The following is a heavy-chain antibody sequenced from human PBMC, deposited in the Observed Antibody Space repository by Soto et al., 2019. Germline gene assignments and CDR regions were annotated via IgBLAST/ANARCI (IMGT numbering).Heavy chain of an antibody. CDR2: IYYSGST. CDR1: GGSISNDGYY. V-gene: IGHV4-30-4*01. J-gene: IGHJ4*02. CDR3: ARGRSTKKVGS. Sequence: QVQLQESGPGLVKPSQTLSLICTVSGGSISNDGYYWSWIRQTPGKGLEWIGYIYYSGSTYYNPSRASRITISIDTSKTQFSLKLSSVTAADTAVYYCARGRSTKKVGSWGQGTLVTVSS. D-gene: IGHD5-12*01.